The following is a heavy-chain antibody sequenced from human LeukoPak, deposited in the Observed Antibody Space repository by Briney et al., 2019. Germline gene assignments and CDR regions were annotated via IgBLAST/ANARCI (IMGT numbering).Heavy chain of an antibody. D-gene: IGHD6-13*01. CDR1: GGSIGPNY. CDR2: IHYSGST. Sequence: TPSETLSLTCTVSGGSIGPNYCSWIRQPPGKGLEWIGYIHYSGSTKYNPSLRSRVTVSADTSRNQFSLKLTSVTAADTAVYYCMRDADRGAAAGIPIDYWGQGTLVTVSS. CDR3: MRDADRGAAAGIPIDY. J-gene: IGHJ4*02. V-gene: IGHV4-59*01.